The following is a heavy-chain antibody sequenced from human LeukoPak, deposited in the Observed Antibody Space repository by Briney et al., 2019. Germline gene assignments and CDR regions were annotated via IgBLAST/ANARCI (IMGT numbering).Heavy chain of an antibody. V-gene: IGHV3-11*03. CDR2: ISSSSSYT. D-gene: IGHD5-24*01. Sequence: GGSLRLSCAASGFTFSDYYMSWIRQAPGKGLEWVSYISSSSSYTNYADSVKGRFTSSRDNAKNSLYLQMNSLRAEDTAVYYCASMTRRDGYNYDYWGQGTLVTVSS. CDR1: GFTFSDYY. J-gene: IGHJ4*02. CDR3: ASMTRRDGYNYDY.